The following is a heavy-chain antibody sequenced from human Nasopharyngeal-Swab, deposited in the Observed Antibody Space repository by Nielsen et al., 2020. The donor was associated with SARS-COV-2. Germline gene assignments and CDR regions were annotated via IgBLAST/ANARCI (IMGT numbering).Heavy chain of an antibody. CDR1: GYIFTSYD. CDR3: ARDLYSRVAGSGNWFDP. CDR2: IGAYNGNT. J-gene: IGHJ5*02. V-gene: IGHV1-18*01. D-gene: IGHD3-10*01. Sequence: ASVKVSCKASGYIFTSYDISWVRQARGQGLEWMGWIGAYNGNTNYAQKFQDRVTMTTDTSTSTVYMELRSLRSEDTAVYYCARDLYSRVAGSGNWFDPWGQGTLVTVSS.